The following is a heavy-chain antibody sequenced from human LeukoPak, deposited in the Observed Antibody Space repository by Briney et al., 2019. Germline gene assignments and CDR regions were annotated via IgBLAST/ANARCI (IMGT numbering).Heavy chain of an antibody. CDR2: IYHSGST. V-gene: IGHV4-30-2*01. D-gene: IGHD2-21*01. CDR1: GGSISSGGYY. Sequence: SETLSLTCTVSGGSISSGGYYWSWIRQPPGKGLEWIGYIYHSGSTYYNPSLKSRVTISVDTSKNQFSLKLSSVTAADTAVYYCARDRFSVVFDFDYWGQGTLVTVSS. CDR3: ARDRFSVVFDFDY. J-gene: IGHJ4*02.